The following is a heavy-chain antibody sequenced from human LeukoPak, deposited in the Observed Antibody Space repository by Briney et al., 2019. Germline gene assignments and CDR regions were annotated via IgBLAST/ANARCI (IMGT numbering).Heavy chain of an antibody. D-gene: IGHD4-11*01. CDR1: GYTFTSHG. Sequence: ASVKVSCKTSGYTFTSHGIGWVRQAPGQGLEWMGWISTSKGDTNYALKFKGRLTMTTDRSTYTAYMELRSLSSDDTAVYYCARDWPTVITDYWGQGTLVTVSS. V-gene: IGHV1-18*01. J-gene: IGHJ4*02. CDR3: ARDWPTVITDY. CDR2: ISTSKGDT.